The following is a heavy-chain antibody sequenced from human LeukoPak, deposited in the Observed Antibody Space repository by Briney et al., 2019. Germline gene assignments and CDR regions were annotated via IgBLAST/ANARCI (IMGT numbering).Heavy chain of an antibody. D-gene: IGHD3-9*01. CDR1: GFTFSSYA. Sequence: GGSLRLSCAATGFTFSSYAMSWVRQAPGKGLEWVSVMSGSDDATYYADSVKGRFTISRDNSKNTLYLQMNSLRAEDTAVYYCAKALQALRYFDWLSIDYWGQGTLVTVSS. V-gene: IGHV3-23*01. CDR2: MSGSDDAT. J-gene: IGHJ4*02. CDR3: AKALQALRYFDWLSIDY.